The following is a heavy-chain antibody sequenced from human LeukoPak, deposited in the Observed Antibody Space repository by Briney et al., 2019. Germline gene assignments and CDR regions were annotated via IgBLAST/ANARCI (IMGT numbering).Heavy chain of an antibody. D-gene: IGHD6-25*01. CDR3: ASLWEGLYSSGWTGWFDP. Sequence: SETLSLTCTVSGGSISSSNYYWGWIRQPPGKGLEWIATIYYSGRTFYNPSLEGRVTISEDTSKNQFSLKLRSVTAADTAVYYCASLWEGLYSSGWTGWFDPWGQGTLVSVSS. V-gene: IGHV4-39*07. J-gene: IGHJ5*02. CDR2: IYYSGRT. CDR1: GGSISSSNYY.